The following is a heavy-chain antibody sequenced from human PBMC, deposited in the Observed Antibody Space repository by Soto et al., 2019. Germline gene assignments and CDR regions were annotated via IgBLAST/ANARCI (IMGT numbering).Heavy chain of an antibody. CDR2: INSDGSST. J-gene: IGHJ5*02. V-gene: IGHV3-74*01. CDR3: ARVAGVNGDYVNWFDP. Sequence: SLRLSCAASGFTFSTYWMHWVRQAPGKGLVWVSRINSDGSSTTYADSVKGRFTISRDNAKNTLYLQMNSLRAEDSAVYYCARVAGVNGDYVNWFDPWGQGTLVTVSS. CDR1: GFTFSTYW. D-gene: IGHD4-17*01.